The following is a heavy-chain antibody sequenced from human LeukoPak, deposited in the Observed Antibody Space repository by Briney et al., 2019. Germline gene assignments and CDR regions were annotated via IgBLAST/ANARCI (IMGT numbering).Heavy chain of an antibody. Sequence: GESLKISCKGSGYIFAHYWIGWVRQMPGKGLEWMAIIFPDDSNTKYSPSFQGQVTISADKSINTAYLQWSSLKASDTAMYHCGGMVVTRGWYAMDVWGQGTPVTVSS. CDR2: IFPDDSNT. CDR1: GYIFAHYW. J-gene: IGHJ6*02. V-gene: IGHV5-51*01. D-gene: IGHD2-21*02. CDR3: GGMVVTRGWYAMDV.